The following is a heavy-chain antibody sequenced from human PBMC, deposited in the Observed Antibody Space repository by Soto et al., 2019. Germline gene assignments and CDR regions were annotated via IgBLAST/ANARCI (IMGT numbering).Heavy chain of an antibody. D-gene: IGHD3-22*01. CDR1: GGSFSGYY. V-gene: IGHV4-34*01. Sequence: QVQLQQWGAGLLKPSETLSLTCAVYGGSFSGYYWSWIRQPPGKGLEWIGEINHSGSTNYNPSLKSRVTISVDTSKNQFSLKLSSVTAADTAVYYCARGDSSGSDYWGQGTLVTVSS. J-gene: IGHJ4*02. CDR2: INHSGST. CDR3: ARGDSSGSDY.